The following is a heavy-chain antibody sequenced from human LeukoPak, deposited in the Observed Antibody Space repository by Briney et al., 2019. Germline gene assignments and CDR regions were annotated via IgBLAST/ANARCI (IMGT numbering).Heavy chain of an antibody. CDR2: IYYSGST. CDR1: GGSISSYY. CDR3: ARQGYDNWFDP. Sequence: PSETLSLTCTVSGGSISSYYWSWIRQPPGKGLEWIGYIYYSGSTNYNPSLKSRVTISVDTSKNQFSLKLSSVTAADTAVYYCARQGYDNWFDPWGQGTLVTVSS. V-gene: IGHV4-59*08. J-gene: IGHJ5*02. D-gene: IGHD6-13*01.